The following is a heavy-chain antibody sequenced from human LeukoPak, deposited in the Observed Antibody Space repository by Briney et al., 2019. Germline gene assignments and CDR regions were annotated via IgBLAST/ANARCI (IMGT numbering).Heavy chain of an antibody. D-gene: IGHD1-26*01. J-gene: IGHJ1*01. CDR3: ARALSGTYGLFQH. CDR2: IYYSGST. V-gene: IGHV4-59*01. Sequence: SETLSLTCTVSGGSISNYYWSWIREPPGKGLEWIGYIYYSGSTYYNPSLRSRVTISVDTSKNQFSLNLNSVTAADTAVYYCARALSGTYGLFQHWGQGTLVTVSS. CDR1: GGSISNYY.